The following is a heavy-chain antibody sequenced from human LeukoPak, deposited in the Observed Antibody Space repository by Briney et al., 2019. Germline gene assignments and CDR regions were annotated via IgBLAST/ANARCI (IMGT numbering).Heavy chain of an antibody. V-gene: IGHV4-34*01. J-gene: IGHJ5*02. CDR1: GGSFSGCY. CDR3: ARVLFCSSTSCYRVDP. CDR2: INHSGST. Sequence: SETLSLTCAVYGGSFSGCYWSWIRQPPGKGLEWIGEINHSGSTNYNPSLKSRVTISVDTSKNQFSLKLSSVTAADTAVYYCARVLFCSSTSCYRVDPWGQGTLVTVSS. D-gene: IGHD2-2*01.